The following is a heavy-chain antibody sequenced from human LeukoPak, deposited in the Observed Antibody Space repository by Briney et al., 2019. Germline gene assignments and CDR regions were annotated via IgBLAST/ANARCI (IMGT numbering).Heavy chain of an antibody. CDR1: GGTFSSYA. CDR2: IIPIFGTA. J-gene: IGHJ4*02. D-gene: IGHD2-15*01. Sequence: SVKVSCKASGGTFSSYAISWVRQAPGQGLEWMGGIIPIFGTANYAQKFQGRVTITTDESTSTAYMELSSLRSEGTAVYYCARSKYHDIVVVVAAFDYWGQGTLVTVSS. CDR3: ARSKYHDIVVVVAAFDY. V-gene: IGHV1-69*05.